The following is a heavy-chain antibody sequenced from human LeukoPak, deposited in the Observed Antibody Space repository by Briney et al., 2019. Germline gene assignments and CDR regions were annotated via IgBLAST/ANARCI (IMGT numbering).Heavy chain of an antibody. J-gene: IGHJ4*02. CDR3: VALQRPATIDY. Sequence: SQTLSLTCTVSGGSISSADYYWSWIRQPPGKGLEWIGDISYSGTTYYNPSLKSRVTISVDTSKNQFSLKLRSVTAADTAVYYCVALQRPATIDYWGQGTLVTVSA. V-gene: IGHV4-30-4*01. D-gene: IGHD2-2*01. CDR1: GGSISSADYY. CDR2: ISYSGTT.